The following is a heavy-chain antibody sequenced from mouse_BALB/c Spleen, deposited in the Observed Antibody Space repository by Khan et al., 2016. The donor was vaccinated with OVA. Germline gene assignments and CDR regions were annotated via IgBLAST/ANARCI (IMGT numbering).Heavy chain of an antibody. CDR3: ARHNYGPFAY. D-gene: IGHD1-1*01. V-gene: IGHV5-9-3*01. J-gene: IGHJ3*01. CDR1: GFTFSTFA. Sequence: EVELVESEGGLVKPGGSLKLSCIASGFTFSTFAMSWVRQTPEKRLEWVATINSDGDYSYYPDSVKGRFTISRDSAKNTLSLQMSSLRSEDTAMYYCARHNYGPFAYWGQGTLVTVSA. CDR2: INSDGDYS.